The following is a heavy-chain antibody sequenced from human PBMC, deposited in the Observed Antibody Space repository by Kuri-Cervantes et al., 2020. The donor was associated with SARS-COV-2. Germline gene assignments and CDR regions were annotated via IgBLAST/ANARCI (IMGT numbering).Heavy chain of an antibody. J-gene: IGHJ4*02. CDR2: IYYSGST. D-gene: IGHD3-3*01. Sequence: GSLRLSCTVSGGSISSHYWSWIRQPPGKGLEWIGYIYYSGSTNYNPSLKSRVTISVDTSKNQFSLKLSSVTAADTAVYYCARQQGGDFWSGYYHPYYFDYWGQGTLVTVSS. CDR3: ARQQGGDFWSGYYHPYYFDY. CDR1: GGSISSHY. V-gene: IGHV4-59*08.